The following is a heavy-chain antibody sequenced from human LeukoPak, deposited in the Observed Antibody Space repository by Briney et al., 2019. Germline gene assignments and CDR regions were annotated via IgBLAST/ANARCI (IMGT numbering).Heavy chain of an antibody. J-gene: IGHJ3*02. CDR3: ARRSRENAFDI. CDR1: GFTFSSYE. D-gene: IGHD2-15*01. Sequence: PGGSLRLSCAASGFTFSSYEMNWVRQAPGKGLEWVSCISSSGSTIYYADSVKGRFTISRDDAKNSLYLQMNSLRAEDTAVYYCARRSRENAFDIWGQGTMVTVSS. V-gene: IGHV3-48*03. CDR2: ISSSGSTI.